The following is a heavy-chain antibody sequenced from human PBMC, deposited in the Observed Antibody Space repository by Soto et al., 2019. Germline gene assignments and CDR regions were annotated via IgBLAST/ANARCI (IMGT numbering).Heavy chain of an antibody. D-gene: IGHD2-21*02. CDR2: ISHDGRVT. V-gene: IGHV3-30*04. J-gene: IGHJ4*02. Sequence: QVQLVESGGGMVQPGTSLRLSCAASGFTFNSLSLQWVRQRPDKGLEWVAVISHDGRVTFYADFVKGRFTVSRDNSKNTIYLQVNSLRAEDTAVYYCAREPYGDSQYFDYWGQGTLVTVSS. CDR1: GFTFNSLS. CDR3: AREPYGDSQYFDY.